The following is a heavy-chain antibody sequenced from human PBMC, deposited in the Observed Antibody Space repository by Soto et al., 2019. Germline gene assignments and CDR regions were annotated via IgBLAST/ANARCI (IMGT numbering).Heavy chain of an antibody. CDR3: ARDKAPSL. CDR2: IYSSGST. J-gene: IGHJ4*02. Sequence: QVQLQESGPGLVKPSETLSLTCIVSGGSISSNYWRWIRQPPGKGLEWIGYIYSSGSTHYNPSLKSRVTISVDTSKNQFSLKMSSVTAADTAVYYCARDKAPSLWGQGTLVTVSS. V-gene: IGHV4-59*01. CDR1: GGSISSNY.